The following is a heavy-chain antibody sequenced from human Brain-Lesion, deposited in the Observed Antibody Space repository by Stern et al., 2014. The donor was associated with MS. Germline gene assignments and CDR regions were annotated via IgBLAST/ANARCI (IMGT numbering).Heavy chain of an antibody. D-gene: IGHD6-6*01. J-gene: IGHJ4*02. CDR2: IGPGDSDT. V-gene: IGHV5-51*01. CDR1: GYRFTSNW. CDR3: ARRGDSSSSGFDY. Sequence: DVQLVQSGAEVKKPGESLKISCKGSGYRFTSNWIGWVRQMPGKGLEWMGIIGPGDSDTRYSPSFQGQVTISADKSISTAYLQWSSLQASDTAMYYCARRGDSSSSGFDYWGQGTLVIVSS.